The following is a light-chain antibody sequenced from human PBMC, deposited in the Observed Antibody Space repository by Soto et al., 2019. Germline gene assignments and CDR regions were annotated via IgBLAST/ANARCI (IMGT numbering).Light chain of an antibody. Sequence: EIVMTQSPATLSVSPGERATLSCRASQSVSSNLAWYQQKPGQAPRLLIYGASTRAAPIPARFSGSGSGTEFAHTISSLQSEDCAVYSCQQYNNWPITFGQGTRREIK. CDR2: GAS. CDR1: QSVSSN. CDR3: QQYNNWPIT. J-gene: IGKJ5*01. V-gene: IGKV3-15*01.